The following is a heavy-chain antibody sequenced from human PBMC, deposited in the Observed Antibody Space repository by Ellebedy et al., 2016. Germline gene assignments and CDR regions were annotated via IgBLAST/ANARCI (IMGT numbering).Heavy chain of an antibody. CDR3: ARAEGYKYALDS. J-gene: IGHJ4*02. V-gene: IGHV3-53*05. Sequence: GGSLRLSXAASGLTVSSNYMSWVRQAPGKGLEWVSVIFSGRHTSYADSVKGRFTTSTDNSKNTLFLQMNSLRAEDTAVYYCARAEGYKYALDSWGLGTLVTVSP. CDR1: GLTVSSNY. D-gene: IGHD5-18*01. CDR2: IFSGRHT.